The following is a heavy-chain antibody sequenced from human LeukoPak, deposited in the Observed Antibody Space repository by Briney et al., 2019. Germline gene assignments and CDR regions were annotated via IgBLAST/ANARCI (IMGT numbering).Heavy chain of an antibody. Sequence: GGSLRLSCAASGFTFSSYSMNWVRQAPGKGLEWVANISPDGSTKYDMDSVKGRFTISRDNAKDSLYLEMSSLRADDTAVYYCATGASGSWNFGGQGTLVTVSS. CDR1: GFTFSSYS. V-gene: IGHV3-7*03. CDR2: ISPDGSTK. D-gene: IGHD6-13*01. J-gene: IGHJ4*02. CDR3: ATGASGSWNF.